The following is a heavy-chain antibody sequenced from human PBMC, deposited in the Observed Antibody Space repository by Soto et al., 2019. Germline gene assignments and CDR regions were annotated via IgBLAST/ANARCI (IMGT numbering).Heavy chain of an antibody. CDR3: ARDLEYCSGGSCYSDAFDI. CDR1: SGSISSSNW. D-gene: IGHD2-15*01. J-gene: IGHJ3*02. Sequence: QVQLQESGPGLVKPSGTLSLTCAVSSGSISSSNWWSWVRQPPGKGLEWIGEIYHSGSTNYNPSLKGRVTISVDKSKNQFSLKLSSVTAADTAVYYCARDLEYCSGGSCYSDAFDIWGQGTMVTVSS. CDR2: IYHSGST. V-gene: IGHV4-4*02.